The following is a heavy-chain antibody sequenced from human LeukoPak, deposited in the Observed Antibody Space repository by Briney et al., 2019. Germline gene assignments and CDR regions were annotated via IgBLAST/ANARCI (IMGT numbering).Heavy chain of an antibody. Sequence: ASVKVSCKASGYTFTSYDINWVRQATGQGLEWMGWMNPNSGNTGYAQKFQGRVTITRNTSISTAYMELRSLRSDDTAVYYCARPYDSSGSDAFDIWGQGTMVTVSS. D-gene: IGHD3-22*01. V-gene: IGHV1-8*03. J-gene: IGHJ3*02. CDR1: GYTFTSYD. CDR2: MNPNSGNT. CDR3: ARPYDSSGSDAFDI.